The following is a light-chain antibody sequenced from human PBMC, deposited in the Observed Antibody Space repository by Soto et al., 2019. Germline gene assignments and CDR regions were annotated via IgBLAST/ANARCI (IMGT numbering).Light chain of an antibody. CDR1: QDIKTY. J-gene: IGKJ3*01. CDR2: GTF. CDR3: QHLNNYPPFT. Sequence: IQLTQSPSSLSASVGDRVSITCRASQDIKTYLAWYQQKRGEAPKLLISGTFTLQSGVPSRFNGSGSGTDFTLTISLLQPEDFATYYCQHLNNYPPFTCGPGTKVD. V-gene: IGKV1-9*01.